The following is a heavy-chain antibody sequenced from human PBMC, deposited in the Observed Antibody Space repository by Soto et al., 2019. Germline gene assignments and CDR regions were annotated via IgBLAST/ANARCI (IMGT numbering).Heavy chain of an antibody. V-gene: IGHV5-51*01. D-gene: IGHD5-12*01. J-gene: IGHJ6*02. CDR2: IFPGDSDT. Sequence: GESLKISCNTSGYNFACYWIGWVRQMPGKGLEWLGIIFPGDSDTKYSPSFQGQVIISADKYIRTAYLKWSSLKASDTAIYYCARQSGMDVWGQGTTVTVSS. CDR1: GYNFACYW. CDR3: ARQSGMDV.